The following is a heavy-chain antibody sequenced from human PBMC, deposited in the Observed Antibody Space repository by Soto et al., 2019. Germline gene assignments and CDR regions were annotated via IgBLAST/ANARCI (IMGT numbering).Heavy chain of an antibody. D-gene: IGHD6-13*01. CDR3: ERHQSHSISYVDP. CDR2: IYYSGST. J-gene: IGHJ5*02. Sequence: QLQLQESGPGLVKPSETLSLTCTVSGGSISSSSYYWGWIRQPPGKGLEWIGSIYYSGSTYYNPSLKSRVTISVDTSKNQFPLQLSSVTAADTAVYYCERHQSHSISYVDPWGQGSLVTVSS. V-gene: IGHV4-39*01. CDR1: GGSISSSSYY.